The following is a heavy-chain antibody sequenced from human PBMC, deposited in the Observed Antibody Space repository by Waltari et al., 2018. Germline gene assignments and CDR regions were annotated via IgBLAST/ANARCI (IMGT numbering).Heavy chain of an antibody. CDR3: AVIAGAGYYYYGMDV. CDR1: GYTFTSYD. CDR2: MNPNSGNT. V-gene: IGHV1-8*01. D-gene: IGHD6-13*01. Sequence: QVQLVRSGAEVKKPGASVKVSCKASGYTFTSYDINWVRQATGQGLEWMGWMNPNSGNTGYAQKFQGVVTMTRNTTISTAYMELSSLRSEGTAVYYCAVIAGAGYYYYGMDVWGQGTTGTVSS. J-gene: IGHJ6*02.